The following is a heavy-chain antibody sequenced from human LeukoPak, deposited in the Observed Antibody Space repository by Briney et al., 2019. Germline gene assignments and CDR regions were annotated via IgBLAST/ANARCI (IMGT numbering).Heavy chain of an antibody. V-gene: IGHV3-33*01. D-gene: IGHD5-24*01. Sequence: GGSLRLSCAASGFTFSRYGMHWVRQAPGKGLKWLAVISYDGTDKYYADSVKGRFTISRDNSKNTLYLQMNSLRAEDTAVYFCARARSGDGFNLDYWGQGTLVTVSS. J-gene: IGHJ4*02. CDR1: GFTFSRYG. CDR3: ARARSGDGFNLDY. CDR2: ISYDGTDK.